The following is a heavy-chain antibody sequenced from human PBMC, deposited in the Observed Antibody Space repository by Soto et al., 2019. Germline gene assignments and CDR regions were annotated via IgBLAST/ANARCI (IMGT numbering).Heavy chain of an antibody. D-gene: IGHD6-19*01. J-gene: IGHJ6*02. CDR2: INNDGSNQ. Sequence: GGSLRLSCAASGFIFSNFCMHWVRQAPGKGLVWVALINNDGSNQYYADSVKGRFTISRDKSKNTLYLQMNSLRIEDTAVDYCARYDFACRGVAACRLDFWGQGPTVTVSS. CDR3: ARYDFACRGVAACRLDF. V-gene: IGHV3-33*08. CDR1: GFIFSNFC.